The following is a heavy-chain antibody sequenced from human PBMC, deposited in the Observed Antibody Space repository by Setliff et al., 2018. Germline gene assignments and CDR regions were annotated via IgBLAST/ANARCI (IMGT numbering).Heavy chain of an antibody. Sequence: ASVKVSCKASGGTFSNYGASWVRQAPGQGLEWMGWISAYNDNTNYAQKVQGRVTMTTDTSTSTAYMELRSLTSDDTAVYYCAREGRRYYDSSGYYYDPYYYYYMDVWGKGTTVTVSS. CDR2: ISAYNDNT. D-gene: IGHD3-22*01. V-gene: IGHV1-18*01. CDR3: AREGRRYYDSSGYYYDPYYYYYMDV. CDR1: GGTFSNYG. J-gene: IGHJ6*03.